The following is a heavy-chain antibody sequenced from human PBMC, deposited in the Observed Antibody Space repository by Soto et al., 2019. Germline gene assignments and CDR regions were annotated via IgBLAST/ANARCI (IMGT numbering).Heavy chain of an antibody. CDR1: GGSISSGGYY. J-gene: IGHJ5*02. CDR2: IYYSGST. D-gene: IGHD1-26*01. V-gene: IGHV4-31*03. CDR3: ARESGSPNWFDP. Sequence: SETLSLTCTVSGGSISSGGYYWSWIRQHPGKGLEWIGYIYYSGSTYYNPSLKSRVTISVDTSKNQFSLKLSSVTAADTAVHYCARESGSPNWFDPWGQGTLVTVSS.